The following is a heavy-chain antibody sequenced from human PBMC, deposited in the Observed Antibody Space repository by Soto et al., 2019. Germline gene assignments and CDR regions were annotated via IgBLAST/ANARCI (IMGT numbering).Heavy chain of an antibody. D-gene: IGHD3-10*01. Sequence: SETLSLTCTVSGGSISSYYWSWIRQPPGKGLEWIGYIYYSGSTNYNPSLKSRVTISVDTSKNQFSLKLSSVTAADTAVYYCARDLLLGSGSNNDAFDIWGQGTMVTVSS. CDR3: ARDLLLGSGSNNDAFDI. CDR2: IYYSGST. V-gene: IGHV4-59*01. J-gene: IGHJ3*02. CDR1: GGSISSYY.